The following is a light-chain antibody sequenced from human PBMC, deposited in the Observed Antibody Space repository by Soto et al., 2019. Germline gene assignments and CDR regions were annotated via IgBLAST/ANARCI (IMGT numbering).Light chain of an antibody. CDR2: GAS. V-gene: IGKV3-15*01. CDR1: QSVSSN. CDR3: QDYGNWLQT. Sequence: EMVLTQSPDTLSVSPGERATLSCRSSQSVSSNIAWYQQKPGQAPRLLIYGASIRATGVPARFSGSGSGTEFTLTISSLQSEDFAFYFCQDYGNWLQTFGQGTKVETK. J-gene: IGKJ1*01.